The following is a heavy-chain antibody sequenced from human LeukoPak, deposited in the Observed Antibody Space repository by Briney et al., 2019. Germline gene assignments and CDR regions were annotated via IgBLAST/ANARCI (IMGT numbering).Heavy chain of an antibody. V-gene: IGHV4-34*01. Sequence: PSETLSLTCAVYGGSFSGYYWSWIRQPPGKGLEWIGETNHSGSTNYNPSLKSRVTISVDTSKNQFSLKLSSVTAADTAVYCCARVPYDSSGYYYQKNFDYWGQGTLVTVSS. CDR1: GGSFSGYY. CDR3: ARVPYDSSGYYYQKNFDY. CDR2: TNHSGST. D-gene: IGHD3-22*01. J-gene: IGHJ4*02.